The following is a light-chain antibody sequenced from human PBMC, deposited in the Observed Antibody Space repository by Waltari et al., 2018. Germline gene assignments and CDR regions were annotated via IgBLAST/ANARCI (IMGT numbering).Light chain of an antibody. CDR1: RSDVGGWPY. CDR3: SSYAGSHVV. Sequence: QSALTQPRSVSGSPGQAVTISCTGTRSDVGGWPYVPWYQQYPGRAPQALIYDVTKRPSGVPDRFSGAKSGNTASLTISGLQVEDEADYFCSSYAGSHVVFGGGTKLTVL. J-gene: IGLJ3*02. CDR2: DVT. V-gene: IGLV2-11*01.